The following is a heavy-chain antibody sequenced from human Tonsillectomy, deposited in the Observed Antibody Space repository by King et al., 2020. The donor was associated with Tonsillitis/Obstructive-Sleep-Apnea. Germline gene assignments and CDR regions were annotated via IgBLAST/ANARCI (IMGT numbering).Heavy chain of an antibody. CDR2: INHSGST. D-gene: IGHD7-27*01. J-gene: IGHJ4*02. Sequence: VQLQQWGAGLLKPSETLSLTCAVYGGSFSGYNWTWIRQPPGKGLEWIGEINHSGSTTYDPSLKSRVTISLDTSKNQFSLKLSSVTAADTAVYYCAGPTLWGYYFDYWGQGTPVTVSS. V-gene: IGHV4-34*01. CDR3: AGPTLWGYYFDY. CDR1: GGSFSGYN.